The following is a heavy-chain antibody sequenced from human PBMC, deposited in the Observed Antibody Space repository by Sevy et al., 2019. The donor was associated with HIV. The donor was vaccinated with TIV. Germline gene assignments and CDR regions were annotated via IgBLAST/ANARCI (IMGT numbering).Heavy chain of an antibody. CDR3: AKGFCSGGTCPRDYYSYGMDV. V-gene: IGHV3-23*01. CDR2: ISGSGRYT. D-gene: IGHD2-15*01. CDR1: EFTFSSYA. J-gene: IGHJ6*02. Sequence: GGSLRLSCAASEFTFSSYAMSWVRQAPGKGLEWVSAISGSGRYTYYADSVEGRFTISSDNSKNTLYVQMNSLRAEDTAVYYCAKGFCSGGTCPRDYYSYGMDVWGQGTTVTVSS.